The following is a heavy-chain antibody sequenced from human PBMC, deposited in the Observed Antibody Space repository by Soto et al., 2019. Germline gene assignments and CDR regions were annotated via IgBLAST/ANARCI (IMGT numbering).Heavy chain of an antibody. Sequence: QAQLVQSGAEVQNPGASVKVSCKASGYSFPSHGINWVRQAPGQGLEWMGWVSPYNGNTNYAQNLQGRVTMTTDPSTRTAYMELRSMRSYDTAVYYCARGSDVVGDSYVFEMWGQGTMVTVSS. J-gene: IGHJ3*02. CDR1: GYSFPSHG. CDR3: ARGSDVVGDSYVFEM. D-gene: IGHD6-19*01. CDR2: VSPYNGNT. V-gene: IGHV1-18*01.